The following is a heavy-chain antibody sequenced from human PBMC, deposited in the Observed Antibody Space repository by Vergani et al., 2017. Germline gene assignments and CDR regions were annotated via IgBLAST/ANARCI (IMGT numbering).Heavy chain of an antibody. CDR2: IIPIFGTA. D-gene: IGHD2-15*01. CDR1: GGTFSSYA. Sequence: QVQLVQSGAEVKKPGSSVKVSCKASGGTFSSYAISWVRQAPGQGLEWMGGIIPIFGTANCAQKFQGRVTITADESTSTAYMELSSLRSEDTAVYYCARYIRGSEGYCSGGSCYPPFNWFDPWGQGTLVTVSS. CDR3: ARYIRGSEGYCSGGSCYPPFNWFDP. J-gene: IGHJ5*02. V-gene: IGHV1-69*12.